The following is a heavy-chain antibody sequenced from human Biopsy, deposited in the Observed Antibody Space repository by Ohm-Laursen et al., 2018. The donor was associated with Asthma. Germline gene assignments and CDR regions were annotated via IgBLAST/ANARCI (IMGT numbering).Heavy chain of an antibody. CDR1: GGSINIGDYY. J-gene: IGHJ4*02. CDR2: IYHRDTT. V-gene: IGHV4-30-2*01. CDR3: ARGRSGDWLYYFDY. D-gene: IGHD2-21*01. Sequence: PSETLSLTCTVSGGSINIGDYYWSWIRQPPGKGLEWIGYIYHRDTTYYNPSLKSRVTISLDGSKNQFSLKLSSVTAADTAVYYCARGRSGDWLYYFDYWGQGALVTVSS.